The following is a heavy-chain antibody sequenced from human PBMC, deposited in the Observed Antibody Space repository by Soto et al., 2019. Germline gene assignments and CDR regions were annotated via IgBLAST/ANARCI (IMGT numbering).Heavy chain of an antibody. Sequence: EVQLLESGGGLVQPGGSLRLSCAASGFTFSSYAMSWVRQAPGKGLKWVSAISGSGGSTYYADSVKGRFTISRDNSKNTLYLQMNSLRAEDTAVYYCAGTYYYDSSGSCWGQGTLVTVSS. CDR2: ISGSGGST. CDR3: AGTYYYDSSGSC. J-gene: IGHJ4*02. CDR1: GFTFSSYA. D-gene: IGHD3-22*01. V-gene: IGHV3-23*01.